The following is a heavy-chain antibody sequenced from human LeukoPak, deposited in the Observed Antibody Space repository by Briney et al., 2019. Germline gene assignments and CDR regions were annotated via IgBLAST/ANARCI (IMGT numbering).Heavy chain of an antibody. CDR3: ARGGLGSWTFDS. D-gene: IGHD3-10*01. Sequence: GGSLRLSCAASGFMFSSFAMNWVRQAPGKGLEWVSYISASGTTIYYADSVKGRFTISRDNAKNSLYLQTDSLRDDDTAVYSCARGGLGSWTFDSWGQGTLVTVSS. V-gene: IGHV3-48*02. J-gene: IGHJ4*02. CDR2: ISASGTTI. CDR1: GFMFSSFA.